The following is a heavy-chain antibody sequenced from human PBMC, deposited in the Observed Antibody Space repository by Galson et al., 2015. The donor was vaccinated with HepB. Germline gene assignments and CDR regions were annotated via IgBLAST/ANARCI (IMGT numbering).Heavy chain of an antibody. Sequence: SVKVSCKASGYTFTSYYMHWVRQAPGQGLEWMGIINPSGGSTSYAQKFQGRVTMTRDTSTSTVYMELSSLRSEDTAVYYCARSYPTHYYDSSGYSVEYFDYWGQGTLVTVSS. D-gene: IGHD3-22*01. CDR2: INPSGGST. J-gene: IGHJ4*02. CDR3: ARSYPTHYYDSSGYSVEYFDY. V-gene: IGHV1-46*03. CDR1: GYTFTSYY.